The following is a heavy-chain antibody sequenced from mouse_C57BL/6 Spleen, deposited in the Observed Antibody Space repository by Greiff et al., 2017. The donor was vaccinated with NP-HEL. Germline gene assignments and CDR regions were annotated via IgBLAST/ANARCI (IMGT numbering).Heavy chain of an antibody. J-gene: IGHJ2*01. Sequence: QVQLQQPGAELVKPGASVKMSCKASGYTFTSYWITWVKQRPGQGLEWIGDIYPGSGGTNYNEKFKSKATLTVDTSSSTAYMQLSSLTSEDSAVYYCARSRGYGNYPGYWGQGTTLTVSS. CDR3: ARSRGYGNYPGY. V-gene: IGHV1-55*01. CDR1: GYTFTSYW. CDR2: IYPGSGGT. D-gene: IGHD2-1*01.